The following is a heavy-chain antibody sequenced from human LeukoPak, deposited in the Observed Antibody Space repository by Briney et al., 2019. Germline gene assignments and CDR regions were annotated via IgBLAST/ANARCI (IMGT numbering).Heavy chain of an antibody. Sequence: PSETLSLTCAVYGGSFSGYYWSWIRQPPGKGLEWIGEINHSGSTNYNPSLKSRVTISVDTSKNQFSLKLSSVTAADTAVYYFARSGVVPAAIPTPLYNWFDPGGQGTLVTVSS. CDR1: GGSFSGYY. J-gene: IGHJ5*02. V-gene: IGHV4-34*01. CDR3: ARSGVVPAAIPTPLYNWFDP. CDR2: INHSGST. D-gene: IGHD2-2*01.